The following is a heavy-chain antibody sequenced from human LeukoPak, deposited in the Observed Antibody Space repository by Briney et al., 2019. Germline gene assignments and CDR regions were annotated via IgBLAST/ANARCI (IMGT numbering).Heavy chain of an antibody. V-gene: IGHV4-39*01. CDR3: ARHGGDQVLEVWVDY. Sequence: SETLSLTCAVSGGSISSSSYYWGWIRQPPGKGLEWIGSIYYSGSTYYNPSLKSRVAISVDTSKNQFSLKLSSVTAAATAVYYCARHGGDQVLEVWVDYSGQGTLVAVSS. CDR2: IYYSGST. CDR1: GGSISSSSYY. D-gene: IGHD2-2*01. J-gene: IGHJ4*02.